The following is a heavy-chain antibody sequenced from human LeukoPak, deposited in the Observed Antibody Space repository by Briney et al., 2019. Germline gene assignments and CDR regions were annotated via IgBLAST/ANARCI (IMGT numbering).Heavy chain of an antibody. J-gene: IGHJ4*02. CDR1: GFTFSSYG. CDR2: IQYDGNNK. V-gene: IGHV3-30*02. D-gene: IGHD4/OR15-4a*01. Sequence: GGSLRLSCAASGFTFSSYGMHWVRQAPGKGLEWVAFIQYDGNNKNYADSVKGRFTISRDNSKNTLYLQMNSLRAEDTAIYYCAKEPVMVLTTYSLDYWGQGTLVTVSS. CDR3: AKEPVMVLTTYSLDY.